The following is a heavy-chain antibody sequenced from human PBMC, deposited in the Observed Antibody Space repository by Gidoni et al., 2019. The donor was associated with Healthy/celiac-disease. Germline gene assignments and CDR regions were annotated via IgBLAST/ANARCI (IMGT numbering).Heavy chain of an antibody. Sequence: EVQLVESGGGLIQPGGSLRPSCAASGFTVSSNYMSWVRQAPAKGLEWFSVIYSGGSTYYADSVKGRFTISRDNSKNTLYLQMNSLRAEDTAVYYCARDRERAFDIWGQGTMVTVSS. CDR3: ARDRERAFDI. CDR2: IYSGGST. J-gene: IGHJ3*02. V-gene: IGHV3-53*01. CDR1: GFTVSSNY.